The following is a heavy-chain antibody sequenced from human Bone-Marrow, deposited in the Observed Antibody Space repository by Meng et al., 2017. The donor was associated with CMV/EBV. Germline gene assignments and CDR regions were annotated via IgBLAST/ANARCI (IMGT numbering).Heavy chain of an antibody. J-gene: IGHJ4*02. V-gene: IGHV4-39*01. D-gene: IGHD6-13*01. Sequence: SETLSLTCTVSGGSISSTCYYWGWIRQPPGKGLEWIGSIYYSGSTYYNPSLKSRVTISIDTSKNQFSLKLRSVTAADTAVYYCARLYSAAAPFLDYWGQGTLVTVSS. CDR1: GGSISSTCYY. CDR3: ARLYSAAAPFLDY. CDR2: IYYSGST.